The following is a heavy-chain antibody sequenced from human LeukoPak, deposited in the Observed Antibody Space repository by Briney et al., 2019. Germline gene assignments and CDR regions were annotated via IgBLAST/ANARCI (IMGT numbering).Heavy chain of an antibody. CDR3: AKDLRDDRRSYYFDS. CDR2: ISYDGSEQ. CDR1: GFTFSSYG. J-gene: IGHJ4*02. V-gene: IGHV3-30*18. Sequence: GGSLRLSCAASGFTFSSYGMHWVRQAPGKGMEWVAVISYDGSEQYYADSVRGRFTISRDNSKNTLYLQMNSLRTEDTAVYYCAKDLRDDRRSYYFDSWGLGTLVTVSS. D-gene: IGHD3-22*01.